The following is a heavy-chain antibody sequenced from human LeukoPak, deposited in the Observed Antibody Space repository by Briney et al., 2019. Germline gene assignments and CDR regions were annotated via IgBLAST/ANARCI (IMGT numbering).Heavy chain of an antibody. D-gene: IGHD4-23*01. CDR2: IYYGGST. J-gene: IGHJ4*02. CDR3: ARVRSTVVPKFDY. CDR1: GDSITSYY. V-gene: IGHV4-59*01. Sequence: SETLSLTCSVSGDSITSYYWSWLRQPPGKGLEGIGHIYYGGSTNYKPSLKSRVTMSVDTSKNQISLKVTSVTAADTAVYYCARVRSTVVPKFDYWGQGTLVTVSS.